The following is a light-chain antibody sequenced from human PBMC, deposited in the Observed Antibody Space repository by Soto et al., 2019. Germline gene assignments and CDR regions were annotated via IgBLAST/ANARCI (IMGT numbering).Light chain of an antibody. CDR1: SSNIGSNT. Sequence: QCDLNHPPSAPGIHGERRTISCSGSSSNIGSNTVNWYQQLPGTAPKLLIYSNNQRPSGVPDRFSGSKSGTSASLAISGLQSEDEANYYCAAWDDSLNGYVFGTGTKVTVL. J-gene: IGLJ1*01. CDR3: AAWDDSLNGYV. CDR2: SNN. V-gene: IGLV1-44*01.